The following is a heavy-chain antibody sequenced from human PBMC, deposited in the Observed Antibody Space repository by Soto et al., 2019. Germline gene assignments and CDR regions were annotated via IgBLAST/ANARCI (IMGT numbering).Heavy chain of an antibody. CDR1: GYTFTQYY. J-gene: IGHJ6*02. V-gene: IGHV1-46*01. D-gene: IGHD3-10*02. CDR2: INPTDGRP. Sequence: QERLVQSGAEVKKPGDSVTVSCKASGYTFTQYYIYWLRQAPGQGPEWLGIINPTDGRPSYAQRFQDRVTLTIDTSATTVYMHLRSLRFDDTAVYLGAKEAVPGRPFMDVWGQGTAVIVAS. CDR3: AKEAVPGRPFMDV.